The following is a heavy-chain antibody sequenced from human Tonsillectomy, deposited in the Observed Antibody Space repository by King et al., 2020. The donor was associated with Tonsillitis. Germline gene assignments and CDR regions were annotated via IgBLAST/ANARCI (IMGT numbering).Heavy chain of an antibody. V-gene: IGHV4-31*03. D-gene: IGHD2-2*02. CDR1: GGSISSGGYY. CDR3: ARDGVVPAAIGAFDI. Sequence: QLQESGPGLVKPSQTLSLTCTVSGGSISSGGYYWSWIRQHPGKGLEWIGYIYYSGSTYYNPSLKSRGTISVDTSKNQFSLKLSSVTAADTAVYYCARDGVVPAAIGAFDIWGQGTMVTVSS. CDR2: IYYSGST. J-gene: IGHJ3*02.